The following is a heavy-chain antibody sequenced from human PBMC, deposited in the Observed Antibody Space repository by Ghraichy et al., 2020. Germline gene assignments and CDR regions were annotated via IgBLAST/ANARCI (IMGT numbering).Heavy chain of an antibody. CDR2: IKGDGSSP. Sequence: GGSLRLSCAASGFTFSSYWMHWVRQAPGKGLVWVSRIKGDGSSPSYADSVKGRFTISRDNAKNTLYLQMNSLRAEDTAVYYCARPGNYYFDYWGQGTLVTVSS. J-gene: IGHJ4*02. D-gene: IGHD1-7*01. CDR1: GFTFSSYW. V-gene: IGHV3-74*01. CDR3: ARPGNYYFDY.